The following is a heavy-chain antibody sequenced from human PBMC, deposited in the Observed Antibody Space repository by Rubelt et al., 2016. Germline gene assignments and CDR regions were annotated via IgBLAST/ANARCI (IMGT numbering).Heavy chain of an antibody. V-gene: IGHV4-39*01. CDR1: GGSISSSSYY. J-gene: IGHJ4*02. CDR3: ARRWHQLAFDY. D-gene: IGHD6-13*01. Sequence: QLQLQESGPGLVKPSETLSLTCTVSGGSISSSSYYWGWIRQPPGKGLEWIGSVYYGGSTYYNPSLKCRVIITCETSKNQFSLELSCVTAAGTAVYYCARRWHQLAFDYWGQGTLVTVSS. CDR2: VYYGGST.